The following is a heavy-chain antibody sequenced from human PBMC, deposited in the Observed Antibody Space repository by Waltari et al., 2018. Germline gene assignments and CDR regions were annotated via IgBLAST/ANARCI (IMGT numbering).Heavy chain of an antibody. J-gene: IGHJ4*02. V-gene: IGHV3-7*01. CDR2: IKQDGSEK. D-gene: IGHD6-25*01. Sequence: EVQLVESGGGLVQPGGSLRLSCAASGFTFSSYWMSWVRQAPGKGLEWVANIKQDGSEKYYVDSEKRRFTISRDNAKNSLYLQMNSLRAEDTAVYYCARGGSASIFDYWGQGTLVTVSS. CDR1: GFTFSSYW. CDR3: ARGGSASIFDY.